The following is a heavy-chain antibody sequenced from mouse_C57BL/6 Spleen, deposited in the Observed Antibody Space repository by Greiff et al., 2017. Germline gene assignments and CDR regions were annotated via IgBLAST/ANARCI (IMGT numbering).Heavy chain of an antibody. CDR1: GYTFTSYW. Sequence: VQLQQPGAELVRPGSSVKLSCKASGYTFTSYWMHWVKQRPIQGLEWIGNIDPSDSETHYNQKFKDKATLTVDKSSSTAYMQLSSLTSEDSAVYYCARDRGTVVAPYAMDYWGQGTSVTVSS. J-gene: IGHJ4*01. CDR3: ARDRGTVVAPYAMDY. D-gene: IGHD1-1*01. CDR2: IDPSDSET. V-gene: IGHV1-52*01.